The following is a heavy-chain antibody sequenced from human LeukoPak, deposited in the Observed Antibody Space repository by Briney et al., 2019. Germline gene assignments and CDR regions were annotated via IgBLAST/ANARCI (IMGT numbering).Heavy chain of an antibody. CDR3: ATVKGDSDIFDM. CDR1: GFTFRNAW. J-gene: IGHJ3*02. V-gene: IGHV3-15*01. D-gene: IGHD3-22*01. CDR2: IRSKSDGGTT. Sequence: GGSLRLSCAASGFTFRNAWMTWVRQAPGKGLEWVGRIRSKSDGGTTDYAAPVKGRFTISRDDSKNTLYLQMNNLKAEDTAVYYCATVKGDSDIFDMWGQGTMVTVSS.